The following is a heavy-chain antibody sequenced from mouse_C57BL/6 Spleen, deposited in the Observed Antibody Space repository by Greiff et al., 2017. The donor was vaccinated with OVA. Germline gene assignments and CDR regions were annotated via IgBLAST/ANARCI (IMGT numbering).Heavy chain of an antibody. J-gene: IGHJ2*01. CDR1: GFSLTSYG. CDR2: IWSGGST. V-gene: IGHV2-2*01. Sequence: QVQLQQSGPGLVQPSQSLSITCTVSGFSLTSYGVHWVRQSPGKGLEWLGVIWSGGSTDYNAAFISRLSIGKDNSKSQVFFKMNSLQADDTAIYYCARGDYGKGYFDYWGQGTTLTVSS. D-gene: IGHD1-1*01. CDR3: ARGDYGKGYFDY.